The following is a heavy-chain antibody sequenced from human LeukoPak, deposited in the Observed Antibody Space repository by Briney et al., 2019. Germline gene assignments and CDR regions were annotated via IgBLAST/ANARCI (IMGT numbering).Heavy chain of an antibody. J-gene: IGHJ6*03. D-gene: IGHD6-6*01. Sequence: ASVKVSCKVSGYTLTELSMHWVRQAPGKGLEWMGGFDPEDGETIYAQKFQGRVTMTEDTPTDTAYMELSSLRSEDTAVYYCAPRIAARLGYYYYYMDVWGKGTTVTVSS. CDR2: FDPEDGET. CDR1: GYTLTELS. CDR3: APRIAARLGYYYYYMDV. V-gene: IGHV1-24*01.